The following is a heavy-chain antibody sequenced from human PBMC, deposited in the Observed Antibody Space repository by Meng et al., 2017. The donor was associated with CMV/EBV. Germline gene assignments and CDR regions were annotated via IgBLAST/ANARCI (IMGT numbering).Heavy chain of an antibody. CDR2: ISAYNGNT. D-gene: IGHD2-2*02. CDR3: ARDCSSTSCYRKWYYGMDV. CDR1: GGTFISYG. Sequence: ASVKVSCKASGGTFISYGISWVRQAPGQGLEWMGWISAYNGNTNYAQKLQGRVTMTTDTSTSTAYMELRSLRSDDTAVYYCARDCSSTSCYRKWYYGMDVWGQGTTVTVSS. V-gene: IGHV1-18*01. J-gene: IGHJ6*02.